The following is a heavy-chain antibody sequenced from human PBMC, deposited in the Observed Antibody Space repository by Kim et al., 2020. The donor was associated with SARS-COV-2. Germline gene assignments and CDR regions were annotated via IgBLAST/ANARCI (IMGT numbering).Heavy chain of an antibody. CDR2: ISSSSSYI. J-gene: IGHJ6*02. Sequence: GGSLRLSCAASGFTFSSYSMNWVRQAPGKGLEWVSSISSSSSYIYYADSVKGRFTISRDNAKNSLYLQMNSLRAEDTAVYYCARDRGKEGRSLSVWGQGTTVTVSS. CDR3: ARDRGKEGRSLSV. CDR1: GFTFSSYS. V-gene: IGHV3-21*01.